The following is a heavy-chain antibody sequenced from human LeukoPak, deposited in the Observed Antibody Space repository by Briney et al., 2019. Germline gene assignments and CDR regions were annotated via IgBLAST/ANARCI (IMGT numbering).Heavy chain of an antibody. CDR2: ISSSGSSI. CDR1: GFTFSSYS. CDR3: TRPRTGTTDY. D-gene: IGHD1-7*01. J-gene: IGHJ4*02. Sequence: GGSLRLSCAASGFTFSSYSMNWVRQAPGKGLEWVSYISSSGSSIYYADSVKGRFTMSRDNAKNSLYLQMNSLSAEDTAVYYCTRPRTGTTDYWGQGTLATVSS. V-gene: IGHV3-21*01.